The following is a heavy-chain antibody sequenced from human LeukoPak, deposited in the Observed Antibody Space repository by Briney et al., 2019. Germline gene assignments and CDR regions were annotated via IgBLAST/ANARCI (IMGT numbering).Heavy chain of an antibody. V-gene: IGHV3-23*01. CDR2: IRGSGDST. D-gene: IGHD3-10*01. CDR3: AKGGLWFGKNDY. CDR1: GFTFSTYA. J-gene: IGHJ4*02. Sequence: PGGSLRLSCAASGFTFSTYAMSWVRQAPGKGLEWVSAIRGSGDSTYYADSVKGRFTISRDNSKDTLYLQMNSLRAEDTAVYYCAKGGLWFGKNDYWGQGTLVTVSS.